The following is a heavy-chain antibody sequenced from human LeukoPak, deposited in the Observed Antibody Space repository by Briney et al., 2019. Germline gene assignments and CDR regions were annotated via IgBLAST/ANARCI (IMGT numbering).Heavy chain of an antibody. V-gene: IGHV1-69*05. D-gene: IGHD3-3*01. Sequence: SVKVSCKASGGTFSSYAISWVRQAPGQGLEWMGGIIPIFGTANYAQKFQGRVTITTDESTSTVYMELSSLRSEDTAVYYCAREVEWLFYRGENWFDPWGQGTLVTVSS. J-gene: IGHJ5*02. CDR1: GGTFSSYA. CDR3: AREVEWLFYRGENWFDP. CDR2: IIPIFGTA.